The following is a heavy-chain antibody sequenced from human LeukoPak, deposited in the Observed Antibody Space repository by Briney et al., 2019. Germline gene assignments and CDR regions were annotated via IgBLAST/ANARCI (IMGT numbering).Heavy chain of an antibody. CDR3: ARDNTRDAFDI. V-gene: IGHV4-30-4*01. D-gene: IGHD3-3*01. Sequence: SQTLSLTCTVSGGSISSGDYYWSWIRQPPGKGLEWIGYIYYGGSTYYNPSLKSRVTISVDTSKNQFSLKLSSVTAADTAVYYCARDNTRDAFDIWGQGTMVTVSS. J-gene: IGHJ3*02. CDR2: IYYGGST. CDR1: GGSISSGDYY.